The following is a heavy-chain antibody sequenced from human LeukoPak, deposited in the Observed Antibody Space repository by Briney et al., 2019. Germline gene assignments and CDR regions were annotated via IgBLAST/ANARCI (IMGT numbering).Heavy chain of an antibody. CDR1: GYTLTSYD. CDR2: INPSGGST. V-gene: IGHV1-46*01. CDR3: ARDGKTYYYDSGGYYSDS. Sequence: GASVKVSCKASGYTLTSYDINWVRQAPGQGLEWMGIINPSGGSTSYAQKFQGRVTMTRDMSTSTVYMELNNLRSEDTAVYSCARDGKTYYYDSGGYYSDSWGQGTLVTVSS. J-gene: IGHJ5*01. D-gene: IGHD3-22*01.